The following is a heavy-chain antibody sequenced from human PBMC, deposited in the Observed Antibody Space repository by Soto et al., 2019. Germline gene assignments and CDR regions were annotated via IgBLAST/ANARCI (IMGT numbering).Heavy chain of an antibody. Sequence: HGESLKISCEGSGYSFTSYWISWVRQMHGKGLEWMGRIDPSDSYTNYSPSFQGHVTISADKSISTAYLQWSSLKASDTAMYYCARQQIYCGGDCYFFAFDIWGQGTMVTVSS. CDR2: IDPSDSYT. D-gene: IGHD2-21*02. V-gene: IGHV5-10-1*01. CDR1: GYSFTSYW. J-gene: IGHJ3*02. CDR3: ARQQIYCGGDCYFFAFDI.